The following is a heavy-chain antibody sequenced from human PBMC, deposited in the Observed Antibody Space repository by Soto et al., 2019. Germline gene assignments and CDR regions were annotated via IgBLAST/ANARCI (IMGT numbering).Heavy chain of an antibody. J-gene: IGHJ6*02. D-gene: IGHD2-2*02. V-gene: IGHV4-59*01. Sequence: KPSETLSLTCTVSGGSISSYYWSWIRQPPGKGLEWIGYIYYSGSTNYNPSLKSRVTISVDTSKNQFSLKLSSVTAADTAVYYCARDQGYCSSTSCYIRYYYGMDVWGQGTTVTVSS. CDR1: GGSISSYY. CDR3: ARDQGYCSSTSCYIRYYYGMDV. CDR2: IYYSGST.